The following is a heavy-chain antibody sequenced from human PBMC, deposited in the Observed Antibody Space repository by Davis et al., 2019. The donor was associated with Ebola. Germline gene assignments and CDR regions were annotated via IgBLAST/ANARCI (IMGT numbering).Heavy chain of an antibody. J-gene: IGHJ4*02. D-gene: IGHD3-10*01. CDR2: IYYSGST. CDR3: ARGGGDVLLWFGELSN. Sequence: MPSETLSLTCTVSGGSVSSGSYYWSWIRQPPGKGLEWIGYIYYSGSTNYNPSLKSRVTISVDTSKNQFSLKLSSVTAAETAVYYCARGGGDVLLWFGELSNWGQGTLVTVSS. CDR1: GGSVSSGSYY. V-gene: IGHV4-61*01.